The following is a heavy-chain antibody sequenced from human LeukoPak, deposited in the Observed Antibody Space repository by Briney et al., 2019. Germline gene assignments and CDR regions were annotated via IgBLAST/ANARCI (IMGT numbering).Heavy chain of an antibody. D-gene: IGHD2-15*01. CDR1: GYTFTSYA. Sequence: ASVKVSCKASGYTFTSYAMNWVRQAPGQGLEWMGWINPNSGGTNYAQKFQGRVTMTRDTSISTAYMELSRLRSDDTAVYYCARDADIVVVANWFDPWGQGTLVTVSS. J-gene: IGHJ5*02. CDR2: INPNSGGT. V-gene: IGHV1-2*02. CDR3: ARDADIVVVANWFDP.